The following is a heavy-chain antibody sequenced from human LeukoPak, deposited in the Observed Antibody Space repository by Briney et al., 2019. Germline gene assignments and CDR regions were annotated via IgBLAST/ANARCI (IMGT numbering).Heavy chain of an antibody. Sequence: GGSLRLSCAASGFTFSSYGTHWVRQAPGKGLEWVAVILYEGSNKYYADSVKGRFTISRDNSTNTLYLQMNSLRPEDTAVYYCTKDQRSGSTNHAFDIWGQGTMVTVSS. CDR3: TKDQRSGSTNHAFDI. CDR1: GFTFSSYG. V-gene: IGHV3-30*18. CDR2: ILYEGSNK. J-gene: IGHJ3*02. D-gene: IGHD6-19*01.